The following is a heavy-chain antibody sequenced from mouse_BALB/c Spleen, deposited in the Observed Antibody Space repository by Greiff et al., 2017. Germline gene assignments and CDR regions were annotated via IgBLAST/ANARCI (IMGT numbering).Heavy chain of an antibody. Sequence: QVQLQQSGPGLVAPSQSLSITCTVSGFSLTSYDISWIRQPPGKGLEWLGVIWTGGGTNYNSAFMSRLSISKDNSKSQVFLKMNSLQTDDTAIYYCVRGYGNYVGDYWGQGTSVTVSS. V-gene: IGHV2-9-2*01. D-gene: IGHD2-1*01. J-gene: IGHJ4*01. CDR2: IWTGGGT. CDR1: GFSLTSYD. CDR3: VRGYGNYVGDY.